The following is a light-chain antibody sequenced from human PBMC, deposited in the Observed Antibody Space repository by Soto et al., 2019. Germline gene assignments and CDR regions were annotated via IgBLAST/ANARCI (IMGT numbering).Light chain of an antibody. CDR1: QDIRND. CDR2: AAS. J-gene: IGKJ1*01. CDR3: LQEYNYPRT. V-gene: IGKV1-6*01. Sequence: AIQMTQSPSSLSASVSDRVTITCRASQDIRNDLGWYQQKPGKAPKLLIYAASSLQSGVPSRFSGSGSGTDFTLTISSLQPEYFATYYCLQEYNYPRTFGQGTKVEIK.